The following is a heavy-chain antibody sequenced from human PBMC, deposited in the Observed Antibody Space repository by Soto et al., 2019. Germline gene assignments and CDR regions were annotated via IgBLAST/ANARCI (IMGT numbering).Heavy chain of an antibody. CDR1: GGSVTRINYY. CDR2: ISNSGST. Sequence: QVQLEESGPGLVKTSETLSLTCSVSGGSVTRINYYWSWIRQPPGKGLEWIGYISNSGSTIYNPALKSRVAISLDTSKNHFSLRLTSVTAADTAVSYCARHQDPGYFPFDPWGQGTLVTVSS. CDR3: ARHQDPGYFPFDP. J-gene: IGHJ5*02. V-gene: IGHV4-61*03. D-gene: IGHD2-15*01.